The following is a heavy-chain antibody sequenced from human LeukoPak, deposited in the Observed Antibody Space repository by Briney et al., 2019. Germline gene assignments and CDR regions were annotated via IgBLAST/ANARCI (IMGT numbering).Heavy chain of an antibody. CDR1: GVSISSGGYY. J-gene: IGHJ4*02. D-gene: IGHD6-19*01. Sequence: SETLSLTCTVSGVSISSGGYYWSWLRQPPGRGLEWIGYIYQSGSTYYNPSRKTRATISATRSKNQFSLKLSSVTAADRGVYYCARVFAAGRPNFDLWGQGTLVTVSS. V-gene: IGHV4-30-2*01. CDR3: ARVFAAGRPNFDL. CDR2: IYQSGST.